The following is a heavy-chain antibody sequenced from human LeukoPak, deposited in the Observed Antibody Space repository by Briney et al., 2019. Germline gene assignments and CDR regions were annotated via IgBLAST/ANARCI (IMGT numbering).Heavy chain of an antibody. CDR3: ARLLIAAANY. V-gene: IGHV4-39*01. Sequence: PSETLSLTCTVSGGSISSSSYYWGWIRQPPGKGLEWIGSIYYSGSTYYNPSLKSRVTISVDTSKNQFSLKLSSVTAADTAVYYCARLLIAAANYWGQGTLVTASS. J-gene: IGHJ4*02. CDR1: GGSISSSSYY. D-gene: IGHD6-13*01. CDR2: IYYSGST.